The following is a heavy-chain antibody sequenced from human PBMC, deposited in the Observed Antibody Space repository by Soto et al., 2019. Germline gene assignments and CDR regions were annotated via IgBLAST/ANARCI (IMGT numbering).Heavy chain of an antibody. Sequence: PSETLCLTCPVSSSPARGTLSPRSRHRRPQGKGRGWVASVYYGGRSYYNPSLNSRVTISVDTSKNQFSLKMTSVTAADTAVYYCARLNGYCIRGSCHGHYAMDVWGQGTTVTVSS. CDR1: SSPARGTLSP. CDR2: VYYGGRS. V-gene: IGHV4-39*01. CDR3: ARLNGYCIRGSCHGHYAMDV. J-gene: IGHJ6*02. D-gene: IGHD2-15*01.